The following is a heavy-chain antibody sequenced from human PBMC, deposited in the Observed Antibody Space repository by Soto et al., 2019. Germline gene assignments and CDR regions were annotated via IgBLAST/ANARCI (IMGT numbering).Heavy chain of an antibody. CDR3: AKEYGSTWIDH. CDR1: GFTFSTYG. J-gene: IGHJ4*02. Sequence: QVELVESGGGVVQPGRSLRLSGAASGFTFSTYGMHWVRQAPGKGLEWVAAMSYDGTKEYYVDSVKGRFTISRDNSRNTLFLQLNSLRAEDTAVYYCAKEYGSTWIDHWGQGTLVTVSS. V-gene: IGHV3-30*18. D-gene: IGHD6-13*01. CDR2: MSYDGTKE.